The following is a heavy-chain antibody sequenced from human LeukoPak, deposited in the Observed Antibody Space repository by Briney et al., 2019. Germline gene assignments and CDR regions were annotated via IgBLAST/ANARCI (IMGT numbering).Heavy chain of an antibody. CDR2: IKKDGSEI. CDR3: ARDRGYSSFDY. Sequence: GGSLRLSCAASAFTFSTYWMSWVRQAPGKGLEWVANIKKDGSEINYVDSVKGRFTISRDNAKNSLYLQMNSLRVEDTAVYYCARDRGYSSFDYWGQGTLVTVSS. D-gene: IGHD4-23*01. V-gene: IGHV3-7*01. J-gene: IGHJ4*02. CDR1: AFTFSTYW.